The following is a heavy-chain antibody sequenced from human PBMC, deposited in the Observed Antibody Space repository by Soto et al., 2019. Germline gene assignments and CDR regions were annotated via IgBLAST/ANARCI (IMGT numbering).Heavy chain of an antibody. Sequence: AAVKVSCKASGCCFTRCYMHWVRQAPGQGREGMGIINPSGGRTSYAQKFQGRVTMTRHTSTSTVYMALSSLRSEDTAVYHCARETGSVVITSPFDYWGQGTLVTVSS. V-gene: IGHV1-46*01. CDR1: GCCFTRCY. CDR2: INPSGGRT. CDR3: ARETGSVVITSPFDY. J-gene: IGHJ4*02. D-gene: IGHD3-22*01.